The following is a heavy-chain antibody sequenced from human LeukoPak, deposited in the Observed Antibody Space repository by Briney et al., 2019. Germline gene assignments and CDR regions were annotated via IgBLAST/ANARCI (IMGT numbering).Heavy chain of an antibody. CDR3: ARGLYDILTGFVFDY. CDR1: GFTFSSYS. J-gene: IGHJ4*02. CDR2: ISSSSSYI. Sequence: GGSLRLSCAASGFTFSSYSMNWVRQAPGKGLEWVSSISSSSSYIYYADSVKGRFTISRDNAKNSLYLQNSLRAEDTAVYYCARGLYDILTGFVFDYWGQGTLVTVSS. V-gene: IGHV3-21*01. D-gene: IGHD3-9*01.